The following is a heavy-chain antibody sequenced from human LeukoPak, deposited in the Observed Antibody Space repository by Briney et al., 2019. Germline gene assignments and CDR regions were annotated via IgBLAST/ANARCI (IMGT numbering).Heavy chain of an antibody. V-gene: IGHV3-11*04. CDR1: GLTFSDYY. D-gene: IGHD6-13*01. CDR3: ARAPRIAAAGTYFDY. J-gene: IGHJ4*02. CDR2: ISSSGSTI. Sequence: GGSLRLSRAASGLTFSDYYMSWIRQAPGKGLEWVSYISSSGSTIYYADSVKGRFTISRDNAKNSLYLQMNSLRAEDTAVYYCARAPRIAAAGTYFDYWGQGTLVTVPS.